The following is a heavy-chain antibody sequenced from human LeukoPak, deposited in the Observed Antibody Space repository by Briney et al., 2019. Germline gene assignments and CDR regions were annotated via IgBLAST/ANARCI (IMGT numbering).Heavy chain of an antibody. J-gene: IGHJ4*02. Sequence: GGSLRLSCAASGFTFSSYAMSWVRQAPGKGLEWVSAISGSDGSTHYADSVKGRFTISRDDSKNTLYLQMNSLRPEDTAVYYCAKDKSYSELYHFDYWGQGALVTVSS. CDR2: ISGSDGST. D-gene: IGHD3-3*01. CDR3: AKDKSYSELYHFDY. CDR1: GFTFSSYA. V-gene: IGHV3-23*01.